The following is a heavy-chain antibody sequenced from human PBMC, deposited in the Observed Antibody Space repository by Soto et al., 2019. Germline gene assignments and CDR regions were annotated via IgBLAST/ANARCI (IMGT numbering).Heavy chain of an antibody. CDR2: FYYTGST. V-gene: IGHV4-61*01. CDR1: GGSVSSGNYY. CDR3: ARSMYYSDGSNYSPFDY. D-gene: IGHD3-22*01. Sequence: QVQLQESGPGLVKPSETLSLTCTVSGGSVSSGNYYWSWIRQPPGKGLEWIGYFYYTGSTNYNPSLTSRVTISIDASKNQFSLRLSSVTAAHTAVYYCARSMYYSDGSNYSPFDYWGQGTLVTVSS. J-gene: IGHJ4*02.